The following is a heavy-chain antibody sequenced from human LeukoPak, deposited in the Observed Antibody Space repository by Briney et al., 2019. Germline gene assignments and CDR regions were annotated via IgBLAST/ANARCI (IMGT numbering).Heavy chain of an antibody. J-gene: IGHJ6*03. CDR1: GGSIISSSYY. D-gene: IGHD3-22*01. Sequence: PSETLSLTCTVSGGSIISSSYYWGWIRQPPGKGLEWIGSIHYSGSTYYNPSLKSRVTISVDTSKNQFSLKLSSVTAADTAVYYCARVGRDDSSLYYYYYMDVWGKGTTVTISS. CDR3: ARVGRDDSSLYYYYYMDV. CDR2: IHYSGST. V-gene: IGHV4-39*01.